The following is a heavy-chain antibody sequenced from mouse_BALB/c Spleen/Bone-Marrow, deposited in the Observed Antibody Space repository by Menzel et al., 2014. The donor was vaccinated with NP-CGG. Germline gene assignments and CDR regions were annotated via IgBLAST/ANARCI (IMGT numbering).Heavy chain of an antibody. V-gene: IGHV1S81*02. CDR3: TRSNYGYCYFDV. D-gene: IGHD1-1*01. CDR2: INLSNGGT. CDR1: GYTFTRYY. J-gene: IGHJ1*01. Sequence: QVQLKESGAELVKPGASVKLSCKASGYTFTRYYMYWIKQRPGQGLEWIGEINLSNGGTHFNEKFKSKATLTVDKSSSTAYMQLSSRTSADSAVYYCTRSNYGYCYFDVWGAGTTVTVSS.